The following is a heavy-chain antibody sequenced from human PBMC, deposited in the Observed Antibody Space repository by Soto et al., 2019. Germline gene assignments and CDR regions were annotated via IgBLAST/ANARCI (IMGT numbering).Heavy chain of an antibody. CDR1: GGSIDSGAYY. CDR2: IFSSGST. CDR3: ARNLPAATWEVVFDS. V-gene: IGHV4-31*03. Sequence: QVQLHESGPGLVKPSQTLSLTCTVSGGSIDSGAYYWSWICQHPGVGLEWIGYIFSSGSTFYNPSLASRVSISMATSARTFSLNLRSVSAADTAVYYCARNLPAATWEVVFDSWGQGTLVTVSS. J-gene: IGHJ4*02. D-gene: IGHD6-13*01.